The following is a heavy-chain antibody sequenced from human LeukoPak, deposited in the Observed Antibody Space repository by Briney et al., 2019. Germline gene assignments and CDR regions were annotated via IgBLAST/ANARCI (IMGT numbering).Heavy chain of an antibody. D-gene: IGHD3-22*01. Sequence: PGGSLRLSCTASGFTLSNYWMTWVRQAPGKGLERVANIKIDGSEKNYMDSVKGRFTISRDNAKNSLYLQMNSLRAEDTAVYYCARDTFPSSGAAYYDSLDIWGQGTKVTVSS. CDR1: GFTLSNYW. J-gene: IGHJ3*02. CDR2: IKIDGSEK. CDR3: ARDTFPSSGAAYYDSLDI. V-gene: IGHV3-7*01.